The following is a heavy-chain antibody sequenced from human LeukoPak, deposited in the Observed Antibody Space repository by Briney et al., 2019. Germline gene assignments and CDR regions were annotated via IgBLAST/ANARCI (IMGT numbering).Heavy chain of an antibody. CDR2: INHSGST. V-gene: IGHV4-34*01. CDR1: GGSFSGDS. D-gene: IGHD3-10*01. CDR3: ARRHQAFYYGSGTYPWYFDS. Sequence: NPSETLSLTCAVYGGSFSGDSWSWIRQPPGKGLEWIGEINHSGSTNFNPSLKSRVTISVDTSKNQVSLMLSSVTAADTAVYYCARRHQAFYYGSGTYPWYFDSWGQGTLVTVSS. J-gene: IGHJ4*02.